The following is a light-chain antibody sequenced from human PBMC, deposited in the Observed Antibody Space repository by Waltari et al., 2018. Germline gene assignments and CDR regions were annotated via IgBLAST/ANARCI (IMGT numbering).Light chain of an antibody. Sequence: QSALTQPASVSGSPGQSITISCTGTSSDVGAHNSVSWYQHYPGKAPKLIIFEVSNRPSGVSNRFSGSKSGNTASLTISGLQAEDEADYYCSSYTSSNILYVFGAGTKVTVL. J-gene: IGLJ1*01. CDR2: EVS. V-gene: IGLV2-14*01. CDR3: SSYTSSNILYV. CDR1: SSDVGAHNS.